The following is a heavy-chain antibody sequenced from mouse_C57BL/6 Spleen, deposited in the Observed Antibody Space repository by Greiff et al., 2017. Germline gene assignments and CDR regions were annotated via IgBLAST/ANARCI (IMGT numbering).Heavy chain of an antibody. J-gene: IGHJ2*01. CDR3: ARERMDYYGSSPFDY. CDR2: INPSNGGT. V-gene: IGHV1-53*01. D-gene: IGHD1-1*01. Sequence: VQLVESGTELVKPGASVKLSCKASGYTFTSYWMHWVKQRPGQGLEWIGNINPSNGGTNYNEKFKSKATLTVDKSSSTAYMQLSSLTSEDSAVYYCARERMDYYGSSPFDYWGQGTTLTVSS. CDR1: GYTFTSYW.